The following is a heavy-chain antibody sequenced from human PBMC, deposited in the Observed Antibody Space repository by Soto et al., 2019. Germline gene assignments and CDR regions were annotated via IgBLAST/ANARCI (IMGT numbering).Heavy chain of an antibody. D-gene: IGHD2-2*01. CDR2: MNPNSGNT. Sequence: ASVKVSCKASGYTFTSYDINWVRQATGQGLEWMGWMNPNSGNTGYAQKFQGRVSMTRNSSISTAYMELSSLRSEDTAVYYCARVYLWGIVVVPAHLDVWGKGTTVTVSS. CDR1: GYTFTSYD. V-gene: IGHV1-8*01. CDR3: ARVYLWGIVVVPAHLDV. J-gene: IGHJ6*04.